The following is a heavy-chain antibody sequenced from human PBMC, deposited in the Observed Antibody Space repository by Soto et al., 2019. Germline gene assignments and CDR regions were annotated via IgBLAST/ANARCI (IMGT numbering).Heavy chain of an antibody. CDR1: GFTFSSYG. V-gene: IGHV3-30*18. CDR2: ISYDGSNK. Sequence: GGSLRLSCAASGFTFSSYGMHWVRQAPGKGLEWVAVISYDGSNKYYADSVKGRFTISRDNSKNTLYLQMNSLRAEDTAVYYCAKDDGPLYSSGWYPTNSFDYWGQGTLVTVSS. CDR3: AKDDGPLYSSGWYPTNSFDY. D-gene: IGHD6-19*01. J-gene: IGHJ4*02.